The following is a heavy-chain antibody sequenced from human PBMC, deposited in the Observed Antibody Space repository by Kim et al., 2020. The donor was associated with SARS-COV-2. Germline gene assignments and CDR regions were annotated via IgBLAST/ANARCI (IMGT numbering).Heavy chain of an antibody. CDR1: GGSISSSNW. D-gene: IGHD3-10*01. Sequence: SETLSLTCAVSGGSISSSNWWSWVRQPPGKGLEWIGEIYNSGSTNYNPSLKSRVTISVDKSKNQFSLKLSSVTAADTAVYYCARDRLLGSYYNGVAWFDPWGQGTLVTVSS. CDR2: IYNSGST. J-gene: IGHJ5*02. CDR3: ARDRLLGSYYNGVAWFDP. V-gene: IGHV4-4*02.